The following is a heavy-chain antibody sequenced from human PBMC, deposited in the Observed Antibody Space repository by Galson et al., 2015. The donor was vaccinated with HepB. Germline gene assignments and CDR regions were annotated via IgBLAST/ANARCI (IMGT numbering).Heavy chain of an antibody. CDR3: ASGGVATIDYYYYGLDV. J-gene: IGHJ6*02. Sequence: SLRLSCAASGFTFSSYSMSWVRQAPGKGLEWVSSISSSSSYIYYADSVKGRFTISRDNAKNSLYLQMNSLRAEDTAVYYCASGGVATIDYYYYGLDVWGQGTTVTVSS. CDR1: GFTFSSYS. D-gene: IGHD5-24*01. CDR2: ISSSSSYI. V-gene: IGHV3-21*01.